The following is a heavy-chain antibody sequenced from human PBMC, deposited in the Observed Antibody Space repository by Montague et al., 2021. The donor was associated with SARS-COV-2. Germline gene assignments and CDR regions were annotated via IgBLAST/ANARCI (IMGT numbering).Heavy chain of an antibody. CDR3: ARDDYVWGSYRYSQYNWFDP. CDR1: GFTVSRYS. CDR2: LSSSSSYL. Sequence: SLRLSCAASGFTVSRYSLNWVRQAPGKGLEWVSSLSSSSSYLYYSYSXXVLSPISRDNAKNSLYLQMNSLRAEDTAVSYCARDDYVWGSYRYSQYNWFDPWGQGTLVTVSS. D-gene: IGHD3-16*02. V-gene: IGHV3-21*01. J-gene: IGHJ5*02.